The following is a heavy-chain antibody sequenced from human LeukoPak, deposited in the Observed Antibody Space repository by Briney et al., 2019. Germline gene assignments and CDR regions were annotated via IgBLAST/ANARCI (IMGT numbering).Heavy chain of an antibody. V-gene: IGHV3-7*01. CDR1: GFTFSTYW. CDR2: IKQDGSEG. Sequence: GGSLRLSCAASGFTFSTYWMSWVRQAPGKGLEWVANIKQDGSEGYYVDSVKGRFTISRDNAKNSLYLQMNSLRAEDTAVYYCAREGGYCSGGSCYGAFDIWGQGTMVTVSS. J-gene: IGHJ3*02. CDR3: AREGGYCSGGSCYGAFDI. D-gene: IGHD2-15*01.